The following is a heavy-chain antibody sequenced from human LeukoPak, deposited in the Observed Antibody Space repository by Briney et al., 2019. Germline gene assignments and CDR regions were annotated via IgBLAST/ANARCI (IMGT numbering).Heavy chain of an antibody. CDR1: GGTFSSYA. CDR2: IIPIFGTA. D-gene: IGHD3-3*01. CDR3: ARAQRAITIFGVVINGWFDP. V-gene: IGHV1-69*01. J-gene: IGHJ5*02. Sequence: SVKVSCRASGGTFSSYAISWVRQAPGQGLEWMGGIIPIFGTANYAQKFQGRVTITADESTSTAYMELSSLRSEDTAVYYCARAQRAITIFGVVINGWFDPWGQGTLVTVSS.